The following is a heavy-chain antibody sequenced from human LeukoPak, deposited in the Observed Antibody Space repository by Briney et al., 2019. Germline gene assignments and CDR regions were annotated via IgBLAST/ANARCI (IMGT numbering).Heavy chain of an antibody. D-gene: IGHD3-10*01. CDR1: GYTFTGYY. V-gene: IGHV1-2*06. J-gene: IGHJ4*02. CDR2: INPNSGGT. CDR3: ASPDYYGSGSYYY. Sequence: ASMKVSCKASGYTFTGYYMHWVRQAPGQGLEWMGRINPNSGGTNYAQKFQGRVTMTRDTSISTACMELSRLRSDDTAVYYCASPDYYGSGSYYYWGQGTLVTVSS.